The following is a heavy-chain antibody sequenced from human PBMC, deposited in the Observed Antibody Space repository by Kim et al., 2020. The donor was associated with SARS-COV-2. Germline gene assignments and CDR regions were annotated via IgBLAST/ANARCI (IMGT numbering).Heavy chain of an antibody. V-gene: IGHV4-59*08. CDR2: IYYSGST. Sequence: SETLSLTCTISGGSISSYYLSWIWQPPGKGLEWIGYIYYSGSTNYNPSLKSRVTISVDTSKNQFSLKLSSVTAADTAVYYCARLPNDYVDYYWYFDLCGR. D-gene: IGHD4-17*01. J-gene: IGHJ2*01. CDR1: GGSISSYY. CDR3: ARLPNDYVDYYWYFDL.